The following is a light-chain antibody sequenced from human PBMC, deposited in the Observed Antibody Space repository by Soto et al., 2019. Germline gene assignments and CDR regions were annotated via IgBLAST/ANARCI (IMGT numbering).Light chain of an antibody. Sequence: AIRMTQSPSSFSASTGDRVTITCRASQGISSYLAWYQQKPGKAPKLLIYAASTLQSGVPSRFSGSGSGTDFTLTISCLQSEDFATYYCQQSYSTPPGFGGGTKVEIK. V-gene: IGKV1-8*01. CDR2: AAS. CDR3: QQSYSTPPG. CDR1: QGISSY. J-gene: IGKJ4*01.